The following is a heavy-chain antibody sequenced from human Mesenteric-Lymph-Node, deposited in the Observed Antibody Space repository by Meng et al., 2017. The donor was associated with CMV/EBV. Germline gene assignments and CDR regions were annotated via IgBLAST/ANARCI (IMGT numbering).Heavy chain of an antibody. CDR3: ARARNQLLYRRRQGAFDI. CDR1: GYSISSGYY. J-gene: IGHJ3*02. V-gene: IGHV4-38-2*02. D-gene: IGHD2-2*02. CDR2: IYRSGSGST. Sequence: SETLSLTCSVSGYSISSGYYWGWIRQSPGKGLEYIGNIYRSGSGSTYYNPSLKSRVSISVDTSKNQFSLKLSSVTAADTAVYYCARARNQLLYRRRQGAFDIWGQGTMVTVSS.